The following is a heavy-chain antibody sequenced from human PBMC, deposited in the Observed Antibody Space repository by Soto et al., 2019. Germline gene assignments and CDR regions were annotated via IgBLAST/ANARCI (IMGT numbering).Heavy chain of an antibody. CDR1: GYTFTSYA. CDR3: ARGGSLYWYFDL. J-gene: IGHJ2*01. CDR2: INAGNGNT. D-gene: IGHD1-26*01. Sequence: QVQLVQSGAEVKKPGPSVKVSCKASGYTFTSYAMHWVRQAPGQRLEWMGWINAGNGNTKYSQKFQGRVTITRDTSASTADMELSSLRSEDTAGYYCARGGSLYWYFDLWGRRTLVTVSS. V-gene: IGHV1-3*01.